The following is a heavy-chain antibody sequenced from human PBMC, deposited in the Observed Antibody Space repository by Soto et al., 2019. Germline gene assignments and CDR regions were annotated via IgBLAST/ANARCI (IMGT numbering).Heavy chain of an antibody. CDR1: GYTFTSYY. J-gene: IGHJ3*02. CDR2: INPSGGST. CDR3: ARETPALFDAFDI. D-gene: IGHD2-2*01. Sequence: ASVKVSCKASGYTFTSYYMHWVRQAPGQGLEWMGIINPSGGSTSYAQKFQGRVTMTRDTSTSTVYMELSSLRSEDMAVYYCARETPALFDAFDIWGQGTMVTVSS. V-gene: IGHV1-46*03.